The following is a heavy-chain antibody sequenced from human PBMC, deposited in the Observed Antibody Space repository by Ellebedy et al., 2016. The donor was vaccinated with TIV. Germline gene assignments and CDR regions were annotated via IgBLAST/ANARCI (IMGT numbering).Heavy chain of an antibody. D-gene: IGHD6-19*01. CDR2: ISWNSGSI. V-gene: IGHV3-9*01. J-gene: IGHJ4*02. CDR1: GFTFDDYA. CDR3: AKDKSGIAVAGTPFDY. Sequence: SLKISXAASGFTFDDYAMHWVRQAPGKGLEWVSGISWNSGSIGYADSVKGRFTISRDNAKNSLYLQMNSLRAEDTALYYCAKDKSGIAVAGTPFDYWGQGTLVTVSS.